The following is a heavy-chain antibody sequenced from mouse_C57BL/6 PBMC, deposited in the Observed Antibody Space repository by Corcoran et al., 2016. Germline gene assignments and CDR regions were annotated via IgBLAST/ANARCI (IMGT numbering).Heavy chain of an antibody. CDR3: ARRYDYDDYAMGY. D-gene: IGHD2-4*01. CDR2: INTYSGVP. CDR1: GYTFTTYG. J-gene: IGHJ4*01. Sequence: QIQLVQSGPELKKPGETVKISCKASGYTFTTYGMSWVKQAPGKGLKWMGWINTYSGVPTYADDFKGRFAFSLETSASTAYLQINNLKNEDTATYFCARRYDYDDYAMGYWGQGTSVTVSS. V-gene: IGHV9-3*01.